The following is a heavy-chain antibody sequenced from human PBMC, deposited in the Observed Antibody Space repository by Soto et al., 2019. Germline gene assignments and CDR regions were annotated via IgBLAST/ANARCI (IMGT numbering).Heavy chain of an antibody. CDR3: ARSPVSDY. CDR2: ISAYNGNT. J-gene: IGHJ4*02. CDR1: GYTFTSSG. Sequence: APAKVSSKASGYTFTSSGSSWLRQAPGQGLEWMGWISAYNGNTNYAQKLQGRVTMTTDTSTSTAYMELRSLRSDDTAVYFRARSPVSDYWLQGSLVTVSS. V-gene: IGHV1-18*01.